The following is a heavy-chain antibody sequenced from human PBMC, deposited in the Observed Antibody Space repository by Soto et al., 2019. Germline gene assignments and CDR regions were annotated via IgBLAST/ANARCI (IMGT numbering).Heavy chain of an antibody. J-gene: IGHJ3*02. Sequence: ASETLSLTCAVSGGPIRTSSYYWGWIRQPPGKGLEWIGTIYYSGSTYYNPSLKSRVTISVDTSKNHFSLRLSSVTAADTAVYYCASPSRRAVDYDAFDIWGQGTMVTVSS. D-gene: IGHD6-19*01. CDR2: IYYSGST. V-gene: IGHV4-39*02. CDR3: ASPSRRAVDYDAFDI. CDR1: GGPIRTSSYY.